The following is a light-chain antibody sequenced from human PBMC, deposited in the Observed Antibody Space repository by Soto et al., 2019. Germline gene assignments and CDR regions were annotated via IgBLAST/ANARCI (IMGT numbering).Light chain of an antibody. CDR3: QQDESYPRT. Sequence: IQLTQSPSSLSASVGDRVTVTCRASQGIGTYLVWYQQKRGKAPTVLIYASSTLETGVPSRFSGSGSGTEFSCTIRSLQPEDCSTYYCQQDESYPRTFGQGTKVEIK. CDR1: QGIGTY. CDR2: ASS. J-gene: IGKJ1*01. V-gene: IGKV1-9*01.